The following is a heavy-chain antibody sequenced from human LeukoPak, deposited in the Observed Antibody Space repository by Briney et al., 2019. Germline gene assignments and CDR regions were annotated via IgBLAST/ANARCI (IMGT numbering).Heavy chain of an antibody. J-gene: IGHJ4*02. CDR3: ARDLDARYCSGGSCSGFDY. CDR1: GFTFSSYG. D-gene: IGHD2-15*01. Sequence: GGSLRLSCAASGFTFSSYGMHWVRQAPGKGLEWVAVIWYDGSNKYYAGSVKGRFTISRDNSKNTLYLQMNSLRAEDTAVYYCARDLDARYCSGGSCSGFDYWGQGTLVTVSS. CDR2: IWYDGSNK. V-gene: IGHV3-33*01.